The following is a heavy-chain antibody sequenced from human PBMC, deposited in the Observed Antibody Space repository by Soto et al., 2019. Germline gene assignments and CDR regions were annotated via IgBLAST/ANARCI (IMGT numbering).Heavy chain of an antibody. J-gene: IGHJ6*02. D-gene: IGHD3-16*01. CDR3: AKVTLRYYAMDV. CDR2: IVVGTGST. Sequence: ASVKVSCKAAGITFRRTAVQWMRQARGQRLEWIGRIVVGTGSTTYAQIVQERIAITRDMSTNTAYMELSGLRAEDTAVYYCAKVTLRYYAMDVWGQGTTVTVSS. V-gene: IGHV1-58*01. CDR1: GITFRRTA.